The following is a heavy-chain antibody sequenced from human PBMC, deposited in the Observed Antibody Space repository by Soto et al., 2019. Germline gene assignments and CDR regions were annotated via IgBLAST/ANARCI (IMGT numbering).Heavy chain of an antibody. D-gene: IGHD3-10*01. CDR3: ARSIGSSFFYFDF. CDR2: FIPIFGTT. V-gene: IGHV1-69*01. J-gene: IGHJ4*02. Sequence: QVHLVQSGAEVKKPGSSVKVSCKTSGGAFSNYAVSWVRQAPGQGFEWMGGFIPIFGTTTYAQNFEGRVQTTADEATPTAYMELSSLRTEDTAVYYCARSIGSSFFYFDFWGQGTLVTVSS. CDR1: GGAFSNYA.